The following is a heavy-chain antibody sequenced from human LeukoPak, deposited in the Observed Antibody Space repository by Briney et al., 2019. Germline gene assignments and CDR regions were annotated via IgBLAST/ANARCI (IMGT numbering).Heavy chain of an antibody. J-gene: IGHJ4*02. V-gene: IGHV3-66*01. CDR2: IYSGGST. CDR3: ARDYDSSGYYLN. D-gene: IGHD3-22*01. CDR1: GFTVSSNY. Sequence: GGSLRLSCAASGFTVSSNYMSWVRQAPGKGLEWVSIIYSGGSTYCADSVKGRFTISRDNSKNTLYLQMNSLRAEDTAVYYCARDYDSSGYYLNWGQGTLVTVSS.